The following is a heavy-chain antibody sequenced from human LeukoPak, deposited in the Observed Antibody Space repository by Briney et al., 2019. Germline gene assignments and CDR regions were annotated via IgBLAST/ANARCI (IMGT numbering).Heavy chain of an antibody. CDR1: GLTFSGYW. V-gene: IGHV3-74*01. Sequence: PGGSLRLSCAASGLTFSGYWMHWVRQAPGKGLVWVSRINGDGSSTSYADSVKGRFIISRDNAKNTLYLQMNSLGAEDTAVYYCARARNCSSGTCYKDYWGQGTLVTVSS. CDR3: ARARNCSSGTCYKDY. D-gene: IGHD2-15*01. J-gene: IGHJ4*02. CDR2: INGDGSST.